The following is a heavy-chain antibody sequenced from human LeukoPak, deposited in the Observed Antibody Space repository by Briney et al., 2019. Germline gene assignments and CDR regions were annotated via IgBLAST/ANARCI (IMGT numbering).Heavy chain of an antibody. Sequence: PGGSLRLSRSASGFTFSSYAMSWVRQAPGKGLEWVSTITDSGGSTYYADSVKGRFTISRDNSKNTLYLQMNSLSPEDTAVYHYARTYGFYGSGSYYNKNYFDYWGQGTLVIVSS. CDR3: ARTYGFYGSGSYYNKNYFDY. CDR1: GFTFSSYA. CDR2: ITDSGGST. J-gene: IGHJ4*02. D-gene: IGHD3-10*01. V-gene: IGHV3-23*01.